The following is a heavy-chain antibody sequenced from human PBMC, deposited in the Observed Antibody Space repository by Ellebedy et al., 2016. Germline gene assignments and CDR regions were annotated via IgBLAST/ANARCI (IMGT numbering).Heavy chain of an antibody. J-gene: IGHJ6*02. V-gene: IGHV1-69*13. Sequence: SVKVSCXASGGTFSSYAISWVRQAPGQGLEWMGGIIPIFGTANYAQKFQGRVTITADESTSTAYMELSSLRSEDTAVYYCARTEVGRIAAAGPQASPLGYYYYYGMDVWGQGTTVTVSS. CDR2: IIPIFGTA. CDR3: ARTEVGRIAAAGPQASPLGYYYYYGMDV. CDR1: GGTFSSYA. D-gene: IGHD6-13*01.